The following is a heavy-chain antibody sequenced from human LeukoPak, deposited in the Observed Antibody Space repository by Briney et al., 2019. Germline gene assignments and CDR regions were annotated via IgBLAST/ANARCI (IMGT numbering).Heavy chain of an antibody. V-gene: IGHV3-23*01. CDR2: ITGSGGST. D-gene: IGHD3-9*01. Sequence: GGSLRLSCAASGFIFSNYAMSWVRQAPGKGLEWVSAITGSGGSTYYADSVKGRFTISRDNSKNTLCLQMNSLRAEDTAVYYCAKWGDYDVLTGYYVSDYWGQGTLVTVSS. CDR3: AKWGDYDVLTGYYVSDY. CDR1: GFIFSNYA. J-gene: IGHJ4*02.